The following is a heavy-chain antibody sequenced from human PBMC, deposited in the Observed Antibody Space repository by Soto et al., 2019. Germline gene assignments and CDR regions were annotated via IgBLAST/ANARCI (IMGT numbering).Heavy chain of an antibody. CDR3: ARILYYDFLDAFDI. Sequence: GGPLRLSCAASGFTFSDYYMSWIRQAPGKGLEWVSYISSSSSYTNYADSVKGRFTISRDNAKNSLYLQMNSLRAEDTAVYYCARILYYDFLDAFDIWGQGTMVTVSS. CDR1: GFTFSDYY. V-gene: IGHV3-11*06. CDR2: ISSSSSYT. J-gene: IGHJ3*02. D-gene: IGHD3-3*01.